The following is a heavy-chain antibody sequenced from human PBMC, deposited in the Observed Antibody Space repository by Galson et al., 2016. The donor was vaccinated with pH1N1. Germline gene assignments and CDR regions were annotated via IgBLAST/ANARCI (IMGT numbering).Heavy chain of an antibody. J-gene: IGHJ4*02. D-gene: IGHD5-18*01. CDR3: ARVRSSGYNYAQQFVD. CDR1: GFTFSIFA. V-gene: IGHV3-30-3*01. CDR2: KSSSGDNI. Sequence: SLRLSCAASGFTFSIFAMHWVRQAPGEGLEWVAVKSSSGDNIFYADSVKGRFTISRDSSENTLFLQMNNLRPEDTAFYYCARVRSSGYNYAQQFVDWGQGTLVTVSS.